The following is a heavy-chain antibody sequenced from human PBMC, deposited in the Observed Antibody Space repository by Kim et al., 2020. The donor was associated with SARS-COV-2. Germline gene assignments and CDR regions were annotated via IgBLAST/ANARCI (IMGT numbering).Heavy chain of an antibody. Sequence: ASVKVSCKASGYTFTSYAMNWVRQAPGQGLEWMGWINTNTGNPTYAQGFTGRFVFSLDTSVSTAYLQISSLKAEDTAVYYCARDGVPAAISGLGLYYYYYGMDVWGQGTTVTVSS. V-gene: IGHV7-4-1*02. J-gene: IGHJ6*02. CDR2: INTNTGNP. CDR1: GYTFTSYA. CDR3: ARDGVPAAISGLGLYYYYYGMDV. D-gene: IGHD2-2*01.